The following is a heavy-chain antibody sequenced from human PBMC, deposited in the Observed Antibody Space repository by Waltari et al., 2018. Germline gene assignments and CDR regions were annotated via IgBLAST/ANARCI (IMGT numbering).Heavy chain of an antibody. Sequence: QLQLQMSGPGLVKPSETLSLTCTVSSGSISSSTSYWGWVRQPPGKGLEWIGNMFHSGATYYNPSLKSRVTISVDTYKNQFSLKLSSVTAADTAVYYCARGTLTSCFDYWGQGTLVTVSS. CDR1: SGSISSSTSY. CDR3: ARGTLTSCFDY. J-gene: IGHJ4*02. CDR2: MFHSGAT. V-gene: IGHV4-39*07. D-gene: IGHD2-2*01.